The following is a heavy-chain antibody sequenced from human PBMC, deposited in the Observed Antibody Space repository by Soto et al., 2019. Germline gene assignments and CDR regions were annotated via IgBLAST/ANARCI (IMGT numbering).Heavy chain of an antibody. CDR2: INHSGST. V-gene: IGHV4-34*01. J-gene: IGHJ6*03. CDR1: GGSFSGYY. CDR3: ARGPKGMVRGANYYYYYYMDV. D-gene: IGHD3-10*01. Sequence: KASETLSLTCAVYGGSFSGYYWSWIRQPPGKGLEWIGEINHSGSTNYNPSLKSRVTISVDTSKNQFSLKLSSVTAADTAVYYCARGPKGMVRGANYYYYYYMDVWGKGTTVTVSS.